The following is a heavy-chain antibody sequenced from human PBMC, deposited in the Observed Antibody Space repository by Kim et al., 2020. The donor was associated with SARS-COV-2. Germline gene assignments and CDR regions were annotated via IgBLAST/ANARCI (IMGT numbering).Heavy chain of an antibody. CDR1: GFTFTSYA. CDR2: IGRSGTDTT. Sequence: GGSLRLSCAASGFTFTSYAMSWVRQAPGKGLEWVSAIGRSGTDTTYYADSVKGRFTISRDNSKNTLYLQMNSLRAEDTAVYYCVGIQLWPYFDYWGQGTLVTVSS. V-gene: IGHV3-23*01. D-gene: IGHD5-18*01. CDR3: VGIQLWPYFDY. J-gene: IGHJ4*02.